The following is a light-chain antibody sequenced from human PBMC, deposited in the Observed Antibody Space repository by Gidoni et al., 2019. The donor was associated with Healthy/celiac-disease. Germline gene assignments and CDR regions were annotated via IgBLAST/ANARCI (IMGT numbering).Light chain of an antibody. CDR1: QSISSW. J-gene: IGKJ5*01. Sequence: DIQMTQSPSTLSASVGDRVTITCRASQSISSWLAWYQQKPGKAPKLLIYKASSLESGVPSRFSGSGSGTEFTLTISSLQPDVFATYCCQQYNSYSRITFXHXTRLEIK. CDR3: QQYNSYSRIT. V-gene: IGKV1-5*03. CDR2: KAS.